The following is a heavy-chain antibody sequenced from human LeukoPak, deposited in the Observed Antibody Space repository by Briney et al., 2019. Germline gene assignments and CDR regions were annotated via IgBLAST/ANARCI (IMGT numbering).Heavy chain of an antibody. CDR2: IYTSGST. J-gene: IGHJ4*02. CDR1: GGSISRGSYY. D-gene: IGHD3-22*01. CDR3: ARDNYDSSGYYGNFDY. V-gene: IGHV4-61*02. Sequence: SQTLSLTCTVSGGSISRGSYYWSWIRQPAGKGLEWIGRIYTSGSTNYNPSLKSRVTISVDTSKNQFALKLSSVTAADTAVYYCARDNYDSSGYYGNFDYWGQGTLVTVSS.